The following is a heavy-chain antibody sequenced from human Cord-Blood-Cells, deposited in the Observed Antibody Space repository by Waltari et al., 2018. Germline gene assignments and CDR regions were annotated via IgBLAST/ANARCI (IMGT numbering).Heavy chain of an antibody. Sequence: QVQLVQSGAEVQKPGSSVKVSCKASGGTFSSYATSRVEQAPGQGLEWMGGIIPIFGTANYAQKFQGRVTITADESTSTAYMELSSLRSEDTAVYYCARGGSNWAAFDYWGQGTLVTVSS. V-gene: IGHV1-69*12. D-gene: IGHD7-27*01. CDR2: IIPIFGTA. J-gene: IGHJ4*02. CDR1: GGTFSSYA. CDR3: ARGGSNWAAFDY.